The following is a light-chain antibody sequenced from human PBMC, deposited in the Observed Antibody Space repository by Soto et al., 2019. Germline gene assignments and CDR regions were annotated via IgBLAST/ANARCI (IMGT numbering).Light chain of an antibody. CDR1: SSDVGAYNY. Sequence: QSALTQPASVSGSPGQSITISCTGTSSDVGAYNYVSWYQQHPGKAPKLMIYDVRNRPSGVSNRFSGSKSVNTASLTISGLQAEDEADYYCNSYTTSSTVVFGGGTKLTVL. CDR2: DVR. J-gene: IGLJ2*01. V-gene: IGLV2-14*01. CDR3: NSYTTSSTVV.